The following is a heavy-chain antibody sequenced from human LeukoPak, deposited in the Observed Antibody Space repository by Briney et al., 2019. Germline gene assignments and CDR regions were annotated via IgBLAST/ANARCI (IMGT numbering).Heavy chain of an antibody. J-gene: IGHJ3*02. CDR1: GYTFTSYD. CDR3: ARGPLNYGDYVDSGAFDI. Sequence: ASVKVSCKASGYTFTSYDINWVRQATGQGLEWMGWMNPNSGNTGYAQKFQGRVTITRNTSISTAYMELSSLRSEDTAVYYCARGPLNYGDYVDSGAFDIWGQGTMVTVSS. D-gene: IGHD4-17*01. CDR2: MNPNSGNT. V-gene: IGHV1-8*03.